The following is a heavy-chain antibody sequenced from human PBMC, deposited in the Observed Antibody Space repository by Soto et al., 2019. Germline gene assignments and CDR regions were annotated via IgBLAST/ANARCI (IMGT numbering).Heavy chain of an antibody. Sequence: GGSLRLACAASGFTFSNYEMHWVRQAPGKGLEWVSGINWNGGSTGYADSVKGRFTISRDNAKNSLYLQMNSLRAEDTALYHCARDLPDYIWVSYPDNRGFYMDVWGKGTTVTVSS. J-gene: IGHJ6*03. CDR2: INWNGGST. V-gene: IGHV3-20*01. CDR3: ARDLPDYIWVSYPDNRGFYMDV. CDR1: GFTFSNYE. D-gene: IGHD3-16*02.